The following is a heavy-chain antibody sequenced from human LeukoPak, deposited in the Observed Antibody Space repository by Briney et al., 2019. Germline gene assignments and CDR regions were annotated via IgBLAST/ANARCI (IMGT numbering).Heavy chain of an antibody. CDR2: IKQDGSEK. CDR1: GFTFSSYW. CDR3: AKDHERGDISVDAFDV. J-gene: IGHJ3*01. D-gene: IGHD3-10*01. V-gene: IGHV3-7*01. Sequence: GGSLRLSCAASGFTFSSYWMSWVRQAPGKGLEWVANIKQDGSEKYYVDSVKGRFTISRDNAKNSLYLQMNSLRAEDTAVYYCAKDHERGDISVDAFDVWGQGPMVTVSS.